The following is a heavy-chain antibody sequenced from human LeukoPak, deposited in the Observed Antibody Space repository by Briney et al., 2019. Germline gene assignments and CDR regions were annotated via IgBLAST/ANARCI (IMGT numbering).Heavy chain of an antibody. V-gene: IGHV3-30-3*01. CDR2: ISSDGNDK. CDR3: ARDGVDTAMVFDY. CDR1: GFTFSTYP. D-gene: IGHD5-18*01. Sequence: GGSLRLSCAASGFTFSTYPMYWVRQAPGKGLEWVAVISSDGNDKYYTDSVKGRFTISRDNAKNSLYLQMNSLRAEDTAVYYCARDGVDTAMVFDYWGQGTLVTVSS. J-gene: IGHJ4*02.